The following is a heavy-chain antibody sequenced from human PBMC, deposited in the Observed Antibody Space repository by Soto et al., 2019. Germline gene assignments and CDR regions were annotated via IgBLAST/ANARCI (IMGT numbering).Heavy chain of an antibody. J-gene: IGHJ6*02. CDR2: INQDGSEK. CDR1: GFTFRTYW. CDR3: ARDGSTSWYSYDYHGMDV. D-gene: IGHD5-18*01. V-gene: IGHV3-7*05. Sequence: EVQLVESGGGLVQPWGSLRLSCGASGFTFRTYWLSWVRQVPGKGLEWVANINQDGSEKNYVDSVKGRFTISRDNAKNSLYLQMSSLRAEDTALYYCARDGSTSWYSYDYHGMDVWGQGTTVTVSS.